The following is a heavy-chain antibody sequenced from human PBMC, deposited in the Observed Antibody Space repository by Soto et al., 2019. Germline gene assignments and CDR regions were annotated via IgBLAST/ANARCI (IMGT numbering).Heavy chain of an antibody. V-gene: IGHV1-69*06. Sequence: SVKVSCKASGYLFAGYYLHWVRQAPGQGLEWMGGIIPIFGTANYAQKFQGRVTITADKSTSTAYMELSSLRSEDTAVYYCARETVINWFDPWGQGTLVTVSS. CDR2: IIPIFGTA. D-gene: IGHD2-21*02. J-gene: IGHJ5*02. CDR1: GYLFAGYY. CDR3: ARETVINWFDP.